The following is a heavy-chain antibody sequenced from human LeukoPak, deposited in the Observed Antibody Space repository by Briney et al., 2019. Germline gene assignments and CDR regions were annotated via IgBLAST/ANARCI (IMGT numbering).Heavy chain of an antibody. CDR1: GFTFSSYS. Sequence: GGSLRLSCAASGFTFSSYSMNWVRQAPGKGLEWVSAISGSGGSTYYADSVKGRFTISRDNSKNTLYLQMNSLRAEDTAVYYCAKGLLWFGESYWGQGTLVTVSS. D-gene: IGHD3-10*01. CDR3: AKGLLWFGESY. CDR2: ISGSGGST. J-gene: IGHJ4*02. V-gene: IGHV3-23*01.